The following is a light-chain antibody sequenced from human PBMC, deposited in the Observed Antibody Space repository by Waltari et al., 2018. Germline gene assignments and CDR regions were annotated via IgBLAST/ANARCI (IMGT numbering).Light chain of an antibody. CDR3: QAWDSSGVV. CDR1: KLGAKY. Sequence: SYELTQPPSVSVSPGQTASITCSGDKLGAKYACWYQQKPGQSPVLVCYQDSNRPSGIPERFSGSNSGNTATLTISGTQAMDEADYYCQAWDSSGVVFGGGTKLTVL. CDR2: QDS. J-gene: IGLJ2*01. V-gene: IGLV3-1*01.